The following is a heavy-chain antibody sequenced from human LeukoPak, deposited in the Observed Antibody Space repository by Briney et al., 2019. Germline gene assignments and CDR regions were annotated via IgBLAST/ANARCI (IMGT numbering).Heavy chain of an antibody. Sequence: GGSLRLSCAASGFTFSDYALHWVRQAPGKGLEWMAVISYDGFNEHYADSVKGRFTISRDNSTNTLYLQMNSLRVEDTAVYYCARPPYPAVTTYFFDYWGQGTLVTVSS. CDR1: GFTFSDYA. J-gene: IGHJ4*02. D-gene: IGHD4-17*01. CDR2: ISYDGFNE. CDR3: ARPPYPAVTTYFFDY. V-gene: IGHV3-30-3*01.